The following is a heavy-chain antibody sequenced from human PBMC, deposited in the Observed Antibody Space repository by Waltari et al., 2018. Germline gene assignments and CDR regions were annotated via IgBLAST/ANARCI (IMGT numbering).Heavy chain of an antibody. CDR2: IRHDRSSE. V-gene: IGHV3-30*02. D-gene: IGHD6-19*01. CDR3: AKDIRNGWYADY. Sequence: QVQLVESGGGVVRPWGSLRMSCVASGFDFSYYGMHWLLQAPGKGLEWVAFIRHDRSSEHYGESVKGRFIISTENCKNTLYLQMNSLRIEDTGIYYCAKDIRNGWYADYLGQGTLVTVSS. CDR1: GFDFSYYG. J-gene: IGHJ4*02.